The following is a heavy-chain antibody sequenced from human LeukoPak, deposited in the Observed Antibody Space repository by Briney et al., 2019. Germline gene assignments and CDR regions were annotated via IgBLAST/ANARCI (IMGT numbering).Heavy chain of an antibody. D-gene: IGHD3-10*01. CDR2: TSSGSFTM. Sequence: GGSLRLSCAASGFTFSYYGMNWVRQAPGKGLEWVSYTSSGSFTMFYADSVKARFTISRDDANNSLYLQMNSLTAEDTAIYFCAREDGGGWGHGTLVIVSS. V-gene: IGHV3-48*04. CDR1: GFTFSYYG. J-gene: IGHJ4*01. CDR3: AREDGGG.